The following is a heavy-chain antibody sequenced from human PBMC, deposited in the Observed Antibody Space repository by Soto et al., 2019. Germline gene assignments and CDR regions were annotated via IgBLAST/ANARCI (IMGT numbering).Heavy chain of an antibody. CDR1: GGSISSGDYY. Sequence: QVQLQESGPGLVKPSQTLSLTCTVSGGSISSGDYYWSWIRQPPEKGLEWIGYIYYSGSTYYNPSLKSRVTISVDTSMNQFSLKLSSVTAADTVVYYCARLTPGYSSGWFIDYWGQGTLVTVSS. D-gene: IGHD6-19*01. CDR2: IYYSGST. J-gene: IGHJ4*02. V-gene: IGHV4-30-4*01. CDR3: ARLTPGYSSGWFIDY.